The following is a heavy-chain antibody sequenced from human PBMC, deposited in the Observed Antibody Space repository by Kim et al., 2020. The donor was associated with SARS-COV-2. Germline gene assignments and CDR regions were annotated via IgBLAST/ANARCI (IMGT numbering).Heavy chain of an antibody. J-gene: IGHJ5*02. D-gene: IGHD3-3*01. CDR2: IYPGDSDT. Sequence: GESLKISCKVSGDKFTNYWIAWVRQMPGKGLELMGLIYPGDSDTRYRPSFEGQFTLSVDTSVSTVYLQWARLKASDTAIYYCATYPYFGSDERFDPWGQGTLVVVSS. V-gene: IGHV5-51*01. CDR1: GDKFTNYW. CDR3: ATYPYFGSDERFDP.